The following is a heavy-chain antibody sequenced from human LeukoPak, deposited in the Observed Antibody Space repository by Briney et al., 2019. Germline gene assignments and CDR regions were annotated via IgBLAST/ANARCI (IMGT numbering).Heavy chain of an antibody. CDR1: GYTFTSYD. CDR2: MNPNSGNT. J-gene: IGHJ6*02. V-gene: IGHV1-8*01. D-gene: IGHD6-13*01. Sequence: GASVKVSCKASGYTFTSYDINWVRPATGQGLEWMGCMNPNSGNTGYAQKFQGRVTMTRNTSISTAYMELSSLRSEDTAVYYCARAPHSSSWYLNYYYYYYGMDVWGQGTTVTVSS. CDR3: ARAPHSSSWYLNYYYYYYGMDV.